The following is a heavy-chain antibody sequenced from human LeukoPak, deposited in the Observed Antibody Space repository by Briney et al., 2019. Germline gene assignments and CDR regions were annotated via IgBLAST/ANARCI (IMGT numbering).Heavy chain of an antibody. Sequence: GGSLRLSCAASAFTISDYYMSWIRQAPGKGLEWASYISSSGSTIYYADSVKGPFTISTDNAKNSLYLQMNSLRAEDTAVYYCASSLMNSVRPYYYYYYGMDVWGQGTTVTVSS. CDR3: ASSLMNSVRPYYYYYYGMDV. J-gene: IGHJ6*02. CDR2: ISSSGSTI. D-gene: IGHD1-7*01. V-gene: IGHV3-11*01. CDR1: AFTISDYY.